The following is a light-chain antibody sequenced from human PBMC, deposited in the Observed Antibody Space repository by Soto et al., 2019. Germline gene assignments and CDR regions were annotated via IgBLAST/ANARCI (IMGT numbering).Light chain of an antibody. CDR3: AAWDDSLNGWV. J-gene: IGLJ3*02. Sequence: QSVLTQPPSASGTPGQRVTISCSGSRSNIESNTVNWYQQLPGTAPKLLIFNNNQWPSGVPDRFSGSKSGTSASLAISGLQSGDEADYYRAAWDDSLNGWVFGGGTKLTVL. CDR2: NNN. V-gene: IGLV1-44*01. CDR1: RSNIESNT.